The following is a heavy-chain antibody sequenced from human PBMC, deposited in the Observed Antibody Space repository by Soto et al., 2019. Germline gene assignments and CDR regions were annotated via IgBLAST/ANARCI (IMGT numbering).Heavy chain of an antibody. CDR2: IYHSGST. J-gene: IGHJ6*02. D-gene: IGHD6-13*01. Sequence: SETLSLTCAVSGGSISSSNWWSWVRQPPGKGLEWIGEIYHSGSTNYNPSLKSRVTISVDTSKNQFSLKLSSVTAADTAVYYCARDRVGSSSWGDYYYYGMDVWGQGTTVTVSS. CDR3: ARDRVGSSSWGDYYYYGMDV. V-gene: IGHV4-4*02. CDR1: GGSISSSNW.